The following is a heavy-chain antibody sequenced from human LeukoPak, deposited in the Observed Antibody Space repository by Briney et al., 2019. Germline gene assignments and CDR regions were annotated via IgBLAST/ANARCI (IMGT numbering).Heavy chain of an antibody. Sequence: PGRSLRLSCAASGFTFSSYSMNWVRQAPGKGLEWVSYISSSSSTIYYADSVKGRFTISRDNAKNSLYLQMNSLRDEDTAVYYCARDGGKTYYDFWSGYLDYWGQGTLVTVSS. CDR3: ARDGGKTYYDFWSGYLDY. V-gene: IGHV3-48*02. CDR2: ISSSSSTI. J-gene: IGHJ4*02. CDR1: GFTFSSYS. D-gene: IGHD3-3*01.